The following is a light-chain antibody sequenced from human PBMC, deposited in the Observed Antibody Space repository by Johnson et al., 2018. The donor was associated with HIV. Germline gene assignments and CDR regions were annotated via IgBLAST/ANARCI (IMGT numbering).Light chain of an antibody. Sequence: QSVLTQPPSVSAAPGQKVTISCSGSSSNIGNNDVSWYQQLPGTAPKLLIYDNNKRPSGIPDRFFGSKSGTSATLDITGLQTGDEGDYYCGTWDSSLNAYVCGTGTKVTVL. CDR3: GTWDSSLNAYV. V-gene: IGLV1-51*01. CDR1: SSNIGNND. J-gene: IGLJ1*01. CDR2: DNN.